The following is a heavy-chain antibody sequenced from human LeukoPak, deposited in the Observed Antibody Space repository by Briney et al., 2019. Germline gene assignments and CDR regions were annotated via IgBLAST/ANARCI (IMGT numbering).Heavy chain of an antibody. CDR2: IRYDGSNR. Sequence: GGSLRLSCAASGFTFSSYGVHWVRQAPGKGLGWVAFIRYDGSNRYYADSVKGRFTISRDNSKNTLYLQMNSLRAEDTAVYYCAKDRFVVPAAIFDYWGQGTLVTVSS. D-gene: IGHD2-2*02. V-gene: IGHV3-30*02. J-gene: IGHJ4*02. CDR3: AKDRFVVPAAIFDY. CDR1: GFTFSSYG.